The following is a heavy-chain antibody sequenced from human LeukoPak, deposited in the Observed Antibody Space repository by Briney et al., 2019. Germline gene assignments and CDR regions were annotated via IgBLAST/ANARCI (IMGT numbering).Heavy chain of an antibody. CDR1: GFTFSSYW. J-gene: IGHJ6*03. Sequence: PGGSLRLSCAASGFTFSSYWMSWVRQAPGKGLECVANIKQDGSEKYSVDSGKGRFIISRDNAKTSLYLQMNSLRAEDTAVYYCARDHAEVRFLEWLSYYYYYMDVWGKGTTVTVSS. CDR2: IKQDGSEK. D-gene: IGHD3-3*01. V-gene: IGHV3-7*01. CDR3: ARDHAEVRFLEWLSYYYYYMDV.